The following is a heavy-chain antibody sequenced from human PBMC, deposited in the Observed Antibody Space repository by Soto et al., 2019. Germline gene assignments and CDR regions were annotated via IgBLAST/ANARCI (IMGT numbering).Heavy chain of an antibody. CDR1: GFTFSSYA. CDR3: ASYCTNGVCPGYYYGMDV. V-gene: IGHV3-30-3*01. D-gene: IGHD2-8*01. Sequence: WGSLRLSCAASGFTFSSYAMHWVRQAPGKGLEWVAVISYDGSNKYYADSVKGRFTISRDNSKNTLYLQMNSLRAEDTAVYYCASYCTNGVCPGYYYGMDVWGQGTAVTVSS. J-gene: IGHJ6*02. CDR2: ISYDGSNK.